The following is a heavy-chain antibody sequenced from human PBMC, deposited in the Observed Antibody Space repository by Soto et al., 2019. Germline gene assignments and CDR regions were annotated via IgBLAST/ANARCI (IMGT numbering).Heavy chain of an antibody. CDR1: GFTFSSYW. Sequence: PGGSLRLSCAASGFTFSSYWMHWVRQVPGNGLVWVSRINSEGSITTYADSVKGRCTISRDNAKNMLYLQMNSLRGEDTAVYYCVREGGLLRFLEWLPAYAMDVWGQGTTVTVSS. D-gene: IGHD3-3*01. CDR2: INSEGSIT. CDR3: VREGGLLRFLEWLPAYAMDV. J-gene: IGHJ6*02. V-gene: IGHV3-74*03.